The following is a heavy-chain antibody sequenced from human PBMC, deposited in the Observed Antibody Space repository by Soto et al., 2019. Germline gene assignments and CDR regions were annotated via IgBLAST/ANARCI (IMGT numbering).Heavy chain of an antibody. CDR1: GGSISSYY. Sequence: PSETLSLTCTVSGGSISSYYWSWIRQPPGKGLEWIGYIYYSGSTNYNPSLKSRAIVSVDTSKNQFSLKLSSVTAADTAVCYCARNDYYGSGSLFDPWGQGTLVTVSS. D-gene: IGHD3-10*01. CDR3: ARNDYYGSGSLFDP. V-gene: IGHV4-59*08. CDR2: IYYSGST. J-gene: IGHJ5*02.